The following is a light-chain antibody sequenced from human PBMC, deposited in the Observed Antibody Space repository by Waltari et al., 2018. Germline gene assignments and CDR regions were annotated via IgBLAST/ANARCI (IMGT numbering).Light chain of an antibody. J-gene: IGLJ2*01. CDR1: SEHSLYD. CDR3: QTWDPYIVV. V-gene: IGLV4-69*01. CDR2: LNSDGRN. Sequence: QLVLTQSPSASASLGASVKIPCTLSSEHSLYDIAWHQQHRERGPRFLMRLNSDGRNTKGDGIPDRFSGASSGAERYLIISSLQYEDEADYYCQTWDPYIVVFGGGTKLTVL.